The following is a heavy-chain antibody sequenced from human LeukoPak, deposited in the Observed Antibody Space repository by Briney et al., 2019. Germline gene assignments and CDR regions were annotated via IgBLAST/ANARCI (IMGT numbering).Heavy chain of an antibody. Sequence: QAGGSLRLCCAASGFTFSSYAMSWVRQAPGKGLEWVSAISGSGGSTYYADSVKGRFTISRDDSKNTLFLQMNTLRAEDTAVYYCAKAKHLAASPDYWGQGTLVTVSS. J-gene: IGHJ4*02. V-gene: IGHV3-23*01. CDR2: ISGSGGST. CDR1: GFTFSSYA. CDR3: AKAKHLAASPDY.